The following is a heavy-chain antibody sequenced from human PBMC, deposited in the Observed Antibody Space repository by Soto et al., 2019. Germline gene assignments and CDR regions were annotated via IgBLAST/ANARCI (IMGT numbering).Heavy chain of an antibody. CDR1: GGSISSGGYY. J-gene: IGHJ6*02. Sequence: TLSLTCTVSGGSISSGGYYWSWIRQHPGKGLEWIGYIYYSGSTYYNPSLKSRVTISVDTSKNQFSLKLSSVTAADTAVYYCARERAAYYGMDVWGQGTTVTVS. CDR3: ARERAAYYGMDV. V-gene: IGHV4-31*03. D-gene: IGHD6-13*01. CDR2: IYYSGST.